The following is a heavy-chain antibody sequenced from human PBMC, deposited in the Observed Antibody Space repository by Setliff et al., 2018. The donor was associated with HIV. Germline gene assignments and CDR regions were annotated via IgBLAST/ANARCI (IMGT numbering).Heavy chain of an antibody. J-gene: IGHJ6*02. D-gene: IGHD2-2*01. CDR2: VVDSGSV. CDR3: ARGRDCDSSNCLLRYYYNYGMDV. V-gene: IGHV4-34*01. CDR1: GGSLTYYY. Sequence: LSLTCSINGGSLTYYYWSWLRQSPGKGLEWIGEVVDSGSVNYNPSLKSRVTISVDPSKKEFSLKLASVTAADTAVYFCARGRDCDSSNCLLRYYYNYGMDVWGQGTTVTVSS.